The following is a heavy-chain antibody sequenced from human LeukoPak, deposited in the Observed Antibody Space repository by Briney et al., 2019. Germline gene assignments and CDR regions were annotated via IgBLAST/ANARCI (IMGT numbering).Heavy chain of an antibody. Sequence: SETLSLTCAVSGGSISSSNWWSWVRQPPGKGLEWIGEIYHSGSTNYNPSLKSRVTISVDTSKNQFSLKMTSVTAADTAVYYCARAARRSHTDYWGQGTLVTVSS. CDR3: ARAARRSHTDY. CDR1: GGSISSSNW. J-gene: IGHJ4*02. D-gene: IGHD1-26*01. V-gene: IGHV4-4*02. CDR2: IYHSGST.